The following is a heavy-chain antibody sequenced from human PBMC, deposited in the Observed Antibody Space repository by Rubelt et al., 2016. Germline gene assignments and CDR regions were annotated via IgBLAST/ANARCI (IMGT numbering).Heavy chain of an antibody. D-gene: IGHD6-13*01. CDR3: GRHISAAGTRWFDP. CDR2: IDWNSATI. CDR1: GFRFDDYA. V-gene: IGHV3-20*01. J-gene: IGHJ5*02. Sequence: EVQLVESGGRVVRPGESLRLSCVASGFRFDDYAMSWVRQAPGKGLQWVSTIDWNSATIHYPDAVKGRFTISGDNAKNSLFLQLDTLRAEDTALYHCGRHISAAGTRWFDPWGQGTLVIVSS.